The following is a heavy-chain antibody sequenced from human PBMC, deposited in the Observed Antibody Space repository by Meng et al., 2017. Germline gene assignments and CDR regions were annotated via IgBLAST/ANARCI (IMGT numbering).Heavy chain of an antibody. CDR2: ISYDGSNK. J-gene: IGHJ4*02. CDR3: ASLISELGY. D-gene: IGHD1-26*01. CDR1: GFTFSSYA. Sequence: GGSLRLSCAASGFTFSSYAMHWVRQAPGKGLEWVAVISYDGSNKYYADSVKGRFTISRDNAKNSLYLQMNSLRAEDTAVYYCASLISELGYWGQGTLVTVSS. V-gene: IGHV3-30*07.